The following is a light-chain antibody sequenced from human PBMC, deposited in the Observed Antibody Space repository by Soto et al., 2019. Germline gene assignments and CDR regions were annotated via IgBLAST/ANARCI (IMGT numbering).Light chain of an antibody. CDR2: KAS. J-gene: IGKJ1*01. CDR1: QTISSW. Sequence: DIRMTQSPSTLSVSLGERVTITCRASQTISSWLAWYQQKPGKAPKLLIYKASTLKSGVPSRFSGSGSGTEFTLTISSLQPDDFATYYCQHYNSYSEAFGQGTKVDIK. CDR3: QHYNSYSEA. V-gene: IGKV1-5*03.